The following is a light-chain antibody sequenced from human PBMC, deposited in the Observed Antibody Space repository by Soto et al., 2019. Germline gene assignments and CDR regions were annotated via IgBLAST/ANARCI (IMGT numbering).Light chain of an antibody. J-gene: IGKJ4*01. V-gene: IGKV3D-20*02. CDR1: ERVSSSY. CDR2: ATS. Sequence: VLTQSPDTLSLSPGERATLSCRASERVSSSYLAWYQQKFGQAPRLLLSATSRRAAGIPDRFSGSGSGTDFTLTISSLQPEDFATYYCQQSFSTPLTFGGGTKVEI. CDR3: QQSFSTPLT.